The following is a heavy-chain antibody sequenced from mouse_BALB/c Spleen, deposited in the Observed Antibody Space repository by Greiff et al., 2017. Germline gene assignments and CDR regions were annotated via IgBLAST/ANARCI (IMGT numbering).Heavy chain of an antibody. CDR1: GFTFSDYY. Sequence: EVQVVESGGGLVKPGGSLKLSCAASGFTFSDYYMYWVRQTPEKRLEWVATISDGGSYTYYPDSVKGRFTISRDNAKNNLYLQMSSLKSEDTAMYYCARVITTATFAYWGQGTLVTVSA. J-gene: IGHJ3*01. CDR2: ISDGGSYT. D-gene: IGHD1-2*01. CDR3: ARVITTATFAY. V-gene: IGHV5-4*02.